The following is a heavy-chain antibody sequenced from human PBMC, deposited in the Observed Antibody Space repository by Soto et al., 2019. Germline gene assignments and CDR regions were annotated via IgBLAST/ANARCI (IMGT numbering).Heavy chain of an antibody. CDR2: IIPILGIT. CDR1: RGTFSSYT. V-gene: IGHV1-69*08. Sequence: QVQLVQSGAEVKKPGSSVKVSCKASRGTFSSYTISWVRQAPGQGLEWMGRIIPILGITNYAQKFQGRVTITADKSTSTAYMELSSLRSEDTAVYYCVREASEGEKWFDPWGQGTLVTVSS. D-gene: IGHD6-6*01. J-gene: IGHJ5*02. CDR3: VREASEGEKWFDP.